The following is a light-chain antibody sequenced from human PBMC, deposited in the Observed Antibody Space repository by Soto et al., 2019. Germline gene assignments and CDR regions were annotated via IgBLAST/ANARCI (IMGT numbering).Light chain of an antibody. J-gene: IGLJ2*01. CDR3: QTWDTGIRV. CDR1: SRYSSYA. Sequence: QRVLTQSPSASASLGASVKLTCTLSSRYSSYAIAWDQQQPEKGPRYLMKLNNDGSHIKGDGIPDRFSGSSSGAERYLTISSLQSEDEADYYCQTWDTGIRVFGGGTKLTAL. CDR2: LNNDGSH. V-gene: IGLV4-69*01.